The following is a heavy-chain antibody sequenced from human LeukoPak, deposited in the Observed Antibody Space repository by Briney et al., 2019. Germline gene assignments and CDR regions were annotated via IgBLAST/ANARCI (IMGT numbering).Heavy chain of an antibody. CDR3: ARDQFYSSGWYYYYYYGMDV. J-gene: IGHJ6*02. CDR1: GFTFSSYA. V-gene: IGHV3-30-3*01. Sequence: GRSLRLSCAASGFTFSSYAMHWVRRAPGKGLEWVAVISYDGSNKYYADSVKGRFTISRDNSKNTLYLQMNSLRAEDTAVYYCARDQFYSSGWYYYYYYGMDVWGQGTTVTISS. CDR2: ISYDGSNK. D-gene: IGHD6-19*01.